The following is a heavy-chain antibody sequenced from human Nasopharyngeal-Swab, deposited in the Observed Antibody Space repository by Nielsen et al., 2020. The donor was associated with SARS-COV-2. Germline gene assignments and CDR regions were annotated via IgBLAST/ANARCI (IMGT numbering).Heavy chain of an antibody. D-gene: IGHD2-2*01. CDR1: GFTFSSYG. Sequence: GESLKISCAASGFTFSSYGMHWVRQAPGKGLEWVAVISYDGSNKYYADSVKGRFTISRDNSKNTLYLQMNSLRAEGTAVYYCAKARRGYCSSTSCSISIDPWGQGTLVTVSS. J-gene: IGHJ5*02. CDR3: AKARRGYCSSTSCSISIDP. V-gene: IGHV3-30*18. CDR2: ISYDGSNK.